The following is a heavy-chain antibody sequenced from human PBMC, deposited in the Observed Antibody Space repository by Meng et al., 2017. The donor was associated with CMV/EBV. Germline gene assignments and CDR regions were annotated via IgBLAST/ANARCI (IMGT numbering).Heavy chain of an antibody. D-gene: IGHD3-10*01. J-gene: IGHJ4*02. CDR3: ARTYYYGSGSWD. Sequence: GGSLRLSCAASGFTFSSYGMHWVRQAPGKGLEWVAFIRYDGSNKYYADSVKGRFTISRDNSKNTLYLQMNSLRAEDTAVYYCARTYYYGSGSWDWGQGTLVTVSS. CDR1: GFTFSSYG. CDR2: IRYDGSNK. V-gene: IGHV3-30*02.